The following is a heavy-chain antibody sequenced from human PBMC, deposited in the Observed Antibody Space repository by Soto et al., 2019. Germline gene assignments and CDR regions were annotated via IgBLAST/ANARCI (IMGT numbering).Heavy chain of an antibody. D-gene: IGHD6-19*01. CDR1: GYRFSNYD. V-gene: IGHV1-8*01. J-gene: IGHJ5*01. CDR3: GRSDGWDLKWCDS. CDR2: VNPNRANT. Sequence: QVQLVQSGAEVKKPGASVKVSCKASGYRFSNYDMNWVRQAPGQGLEWMGWVNPNRANTGYAQKFPCRLNLTTNTSITTAYMELSSLTSEDTAVYYCGRSDGWDLKWCDSWGQGTLVTVSS.